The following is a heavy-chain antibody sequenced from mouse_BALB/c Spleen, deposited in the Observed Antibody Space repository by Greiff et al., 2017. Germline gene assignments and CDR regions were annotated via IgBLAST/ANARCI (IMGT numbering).Heavy chain of an antibody. J-gene: IGHJ3*01. Sequence: EVMLVESGGGLVKPGGSLKLSCAASGFTFSSYAMSWVRQTPEKRLEWVATISSGGSYTYYPDSVKGRFTISRDNAKNTLYLQMSSLRSEDTAMYYCARHEGSPFAYWGQGTLVTVSA. CDR3: ARHEGSPFAY. CDR2: ISSGGSYT. V-gene: IGHV5-9-3*01. CDR1: GFTFSSYA.